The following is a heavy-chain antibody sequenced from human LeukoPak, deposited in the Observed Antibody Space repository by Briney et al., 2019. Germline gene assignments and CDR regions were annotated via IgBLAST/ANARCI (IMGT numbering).Heavy chain of an antibody. CDR2: ISYDGSNK. D-gene: IGHD1-7*01. CDR3: AKDGPELELRE. CDR1: GFTFSSYG. V-gene: IGHV3-30*18. Sequence: GSLRLSCAASGFTFSSYGMHWVRQAPGKGLEWVAVISYDGSNKYYADSVKGRFTISRDNSKNTLYLQMNSLRAEDTAVYYCAKDGPELELREWGQGTLVTVFS. J-gene: IGHJ4*02.